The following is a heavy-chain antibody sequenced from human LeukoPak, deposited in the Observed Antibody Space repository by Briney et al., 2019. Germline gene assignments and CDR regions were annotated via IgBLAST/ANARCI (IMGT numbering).Heavy chain of an antibody. D-gene: IGHD6-19*01. CDR2: INHRGST. V-gene: IGHV4-34*01. CDR3: ARGQVAASQY. J-gene: IGHJ4*01. CDR1: GGSFSGYY. Sequence: SETLSLTCAVYGGSFSGYYWSWIRQPSGKGLEWIGEINHRGSTNYNPSLKSRVTISVDTSKNQFSLKLSSVTAADTAVYYCARGQVAASQYWGHGTLVTVSS.